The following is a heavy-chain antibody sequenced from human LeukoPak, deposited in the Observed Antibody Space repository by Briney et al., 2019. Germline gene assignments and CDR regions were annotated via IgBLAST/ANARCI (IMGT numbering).Heavy chain of an antibody. Sequence: SETLSLICAVYGETFSDYYWTWIRQPPGKGLEWIGEINHSGSTDYNPSLKSRVTISVDTSKDHFSLRLSSVTAADTAVYYCARCLQCPLRRCFDYWGQGTLVTVSS. J-gene: IGHJ4*02. V-gene: IGHV4-34*01. CDR2: INHSGST. CDR1: GETFSDYY. D-gene: IGHD2-15*01. CDR3: ARCLQCPLRRCFDY.